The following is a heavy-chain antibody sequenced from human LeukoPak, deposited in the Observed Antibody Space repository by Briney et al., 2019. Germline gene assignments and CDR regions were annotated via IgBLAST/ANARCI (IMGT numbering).Heavy chain of an antibody. CDR2: IRYDGSNK. J-gene: IGHJ6*03. D-gene: IGHD7-27*01. CDR3: ARVLGGYYYYFMDV. CDR1: GFTFSSYG. Sequence: PGGSLRLSCAASGFTFSSYGMHWVRQAPGKGLEWVAFIRYDGSNKYYADSVKGRFTISRDNSKNTLYLQMGSLRAEDMAVYYCARVLGGYYYYFMDVWGKGTTVTVSS. V-gene: IGHV3-30*02.